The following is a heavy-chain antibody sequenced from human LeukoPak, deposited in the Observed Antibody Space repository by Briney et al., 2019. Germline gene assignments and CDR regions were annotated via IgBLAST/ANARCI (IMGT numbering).Heavy chain of an antibody. Sequence: ASVKVSCKASGYRFTDYWIQWVRQAPGQGLEWMGWINTNTGGTVYAQKFQGRVTMTRDTSLTTSYMDLSRPTSDDTAVYYCARGGSFHEFDVWGQGTMVIVSS. V-gene: IGHV1-2*02. D-gene: IGHD3-10*01. CDR1: GYRFTDYW. CDR2: INTNTGGT. J-gene: IGHJ3*01. CDR3: ARGGSFHEFDV.